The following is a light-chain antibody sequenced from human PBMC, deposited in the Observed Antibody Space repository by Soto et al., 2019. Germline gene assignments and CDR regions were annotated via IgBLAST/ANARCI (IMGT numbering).Light chain of an antibody. V-gene: IGKV3-15*01. CDR1: QSVSSSY. CDR2: GAS. J-gene: IGKJ5*01. Sequence: IVVPQSQVTLSLPPGERATLSCRASQSVSSSYLAWYQQKPGQAPRLLIYGASARALGIPDRFSGSGSGTEFSFTVTSLQSEDFAVYYCQQYDQWPITFGQGTRLEI. CDR3: QQYDQWPIT.